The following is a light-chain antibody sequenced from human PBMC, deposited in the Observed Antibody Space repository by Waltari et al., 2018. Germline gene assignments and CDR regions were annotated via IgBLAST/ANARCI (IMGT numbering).Light chain of an antibody. CDR2: RDE. J-gene: IGLJ1*01. CDR3: AAWDDSLSVSYV. CDR1: NSNIGRNS. V-gene: IGLV1-47*01. Sequence: QSVLTQPPSVSGTPGQTVTISCFGTNSNIGRNSVFWYQQLPGTAPKLLIYRDEHRPSGVPDRFSGSKSGTSASLAIRGLRSEDEADYYCAAWDDSLSVSYVFGSGTKVTV.